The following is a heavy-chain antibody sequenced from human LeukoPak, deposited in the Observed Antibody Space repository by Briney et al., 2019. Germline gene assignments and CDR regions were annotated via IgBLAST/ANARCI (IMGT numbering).Heavy chain of an antibody. Sequence: LTGRSLRLSCTTSGFNFGDQPLGWFRQAPGKGPEWVGYVRSRGYGGTREYAASVAGRFTISRDDSKRTAYLQMNSLKTEDTAVYYCTSPLGNSGWYWGQGIMVTVS. V-gene: IGHV3-49*03. CDR3: TSPLGNSGWY. J-gene: IGHJ4*02. D-gene: IGHD6-19*01. CDR2: VRSRGYGGTR. CDR1: GFNFGDQP.